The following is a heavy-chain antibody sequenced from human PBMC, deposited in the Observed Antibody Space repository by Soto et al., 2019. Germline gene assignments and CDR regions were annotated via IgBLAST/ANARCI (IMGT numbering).Heavy chain of an antibody. J-gene: IGHJ4*02. CDR3: APFDWLTHY. D-gene: IGHD3-9*01. CDR2: IYYSGST. CDR1: GGSISSSSYY. Sequence: PSETLSLPCTVSGGSISSSSYYWGWIRQTPGKGLEWIGSIYYSGSTYYNPSLKSRVTISVDTSKNQFSLKLSSVTAADTAVYYCAPFDWLTHYWGQGTLVTVSS. V-gene: IGHV4-39*01.